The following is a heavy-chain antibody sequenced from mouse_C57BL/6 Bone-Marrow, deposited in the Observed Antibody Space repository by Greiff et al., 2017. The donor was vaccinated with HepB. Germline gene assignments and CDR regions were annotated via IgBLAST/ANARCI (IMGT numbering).Heavy chain of an antibody. V-gene: IGHV5-4*01. CDR2: ISDGGSYT. J-gene: IGHJ3*01. Sequence: EVKVVESGGGLVKPGGSLKLSCAASGFTFSSYAMSWVRQTPEKRLEWVATISDGGSYTYYPDNVKGRFTISRDNAKNNLYLQMSHLKSEDTAMYYCARDLGIYYYGSSYVGFAYWGQGTLVTVSA. CDR3: ARDLGIYYYGSSYVGFAY. CDR1: GFTFSSYA. D-gene: IGHD1-1*01.